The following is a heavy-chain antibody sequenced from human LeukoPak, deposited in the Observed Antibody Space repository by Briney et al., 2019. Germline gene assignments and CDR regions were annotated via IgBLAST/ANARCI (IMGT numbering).Heavy chain of an antibody. CDR1: GGSISSSSFY. CDR2: IYYSGNT. V-gene: IGHV4-39*01. D-gene: IGHD1-14*01. CDR3: ARQQPEVDY. Sequence: PETLSLTCTVSGGSISSSSFYWGWIRQPPGKGLEWIGSIYYSGNTYYNPSLKSRITISVDTSKNQFSLKLNSVAAADTAVYYCARQQPEVDYWGQGTLVTVSS. J-gene: IGHJ4*02.